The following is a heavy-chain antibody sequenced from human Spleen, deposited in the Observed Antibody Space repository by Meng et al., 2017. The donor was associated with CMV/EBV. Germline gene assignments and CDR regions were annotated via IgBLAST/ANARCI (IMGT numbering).Heavy chain of an antibody. V-gene: IGHV3-30*04. CDR1: GFTFTSYA. CDR3: AKAVVPVYYYYGMDV. CDR2: ISYDGSNK. D-gene: IGHD2-2*01. J-gene: IGHJ6*02. Sequence: GESLKISCAASGFTFTSYAMHWVRQAPGKGLEWVAVISYDGSNKYYADAVKGRFTISRDNSKNTLYLHMNSLRVDDTAVYYCAKAVVPVYYYYGMDVWGRGTTVTVSS.